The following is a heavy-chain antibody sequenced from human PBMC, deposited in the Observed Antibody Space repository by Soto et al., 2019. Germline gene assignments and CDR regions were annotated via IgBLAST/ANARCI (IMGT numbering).Heavy chain of an antibody. CDR1: GFTFSSYW. J-gene: IGHJ3*02. V-gene: IGHV3-7*01. Sequence: GGSLRLSCAASGFTFSSYWMSWVRQAPGKGLEWVANIKQDGSEKYYVDSVKGRFTISRDNAKNSLYLQMNSLRAEDTAVYYCARELIVATISMGFDIWGQGTMVTVSS. CDR3: ARELIVATISMGFDI. D-gene: IGHD5-12*01. CDR2: IKQDGSEK.